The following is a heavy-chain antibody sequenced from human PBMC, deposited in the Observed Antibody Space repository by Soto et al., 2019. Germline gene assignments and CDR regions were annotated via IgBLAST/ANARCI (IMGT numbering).Heavy chain of an antibody. CDR1: GASISSSDYH. CDR3: ARGYYDYVWGSYRLYYFDY. CDR2: IYYRGAT. J-gene: IGHJ4*02. Sequence: LSLTCAVSGASISSSDYHWGWIRQPPGKGLEWIGSIYYRGATYYNLSLRSRLTISVDPSNNQFSLKLTSLTAADTAVFYCARGYYDYVWGSYRLYYFDYWGQGTLVTVSS. D-gene: IGHD3-16*02. V-gene: IGHV4-39*01.